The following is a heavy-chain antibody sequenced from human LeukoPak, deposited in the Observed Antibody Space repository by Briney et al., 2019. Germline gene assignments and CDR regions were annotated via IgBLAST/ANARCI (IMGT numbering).Heavy chain of an antibody. D-gene: IGHD5-18*01. CDR1: GFTFSSYS. J-gene: IGHJ6*03. Sequence: GGSLRLSCAASGFTFSSYSMNWVRQAPGKGLEWVSSISSSSSYIYYADSVKGRFTISRDNAKNSLYLQMNSLRAEDTAVYYCASGGYSYGYYYYYMDVWGKGTTVTVSS. V-gene: IGHV3-21*01. CDR2: ISSSSSYI. CDR3: ASGGYSYGYYYYYMDV.